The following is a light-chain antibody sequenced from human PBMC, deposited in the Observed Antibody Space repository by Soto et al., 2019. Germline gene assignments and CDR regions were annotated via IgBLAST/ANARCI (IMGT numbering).Light chain of an antibody. Sequence: QSALTQPASVSGSPGQSITISCTGTSSDVGGYNYVSWYQQHPGKAPKLMIYEVSNRPSGVSNRFSGSKSGNTASLTISGLQAEDAADYYCRSYTSSSTVVFGGGTKVTVL. CDR2: EVS. V-gene: IGLV2-14*01. J-gene: IGLJ2*01. CDR3: RSYTSSSTVV. CDR1: SSDVGGYNY.